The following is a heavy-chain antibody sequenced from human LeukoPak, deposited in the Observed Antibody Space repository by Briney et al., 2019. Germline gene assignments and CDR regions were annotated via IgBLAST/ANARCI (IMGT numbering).Heavy chain of an antibody. Sequence: ASVKVSCKASGGTFSSYAISWVRQAPGQGLEWMGRIIPILGIANYAQKFQGRVTITADKSTSTAYMELRSLRSEDTAVYYCARGKLRWSFDYWGQGTLVTVSS. CDR3: ARGKLRWSFDY. V-gene: IGHV1-69*04. CDR2: IIPILGIA. CDR1: GGTFSSYA. J-gene: IGHJ4*02. D-gene: IGHD4-23*01.